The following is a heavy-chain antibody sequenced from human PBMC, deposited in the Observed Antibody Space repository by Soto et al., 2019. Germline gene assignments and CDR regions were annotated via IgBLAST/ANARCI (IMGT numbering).Heavy chain of an antibody. V-gene: IGHV1-18*01. Sequence: QVQLVQSGAEVKEPGASVKVSCKASGYTFTSYGISWVRQAPGQGLEWMGWISAYNGNTNYAQKLQGRVTMTTDTSTSTAYMGLRSLRSDDTAVYYCLTIVGQNYYGMDVWGQGTTVTVSS. J-gene: IGHJ6*02. CDR1: GYTFTSYG. D-gene: IGHD2-15*01. CDR3: LTIVGQNYYGMDV. CDR2: ISAYNGNT.